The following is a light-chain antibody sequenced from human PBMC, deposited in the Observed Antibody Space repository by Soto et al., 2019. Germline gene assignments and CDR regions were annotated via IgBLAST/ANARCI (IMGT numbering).Light chain of an antibody. Sequence: QSALTQPPSAPGSPGQSVTISCTGTSSDVGGYNYVSWYQQHPGKAPKLMIYEVSKRPSGVPDRFSGSKSGNTASLTVSGLQAEDEADYYCSSYAGSNNIVVFGGGTKVTVL. CDR3: SSYAGSNNIVV. V-gene: IGLV2-8*01. CDR2: EVS. CDR1: SSDVGGYNY. J-gene: IGLJ2*01.